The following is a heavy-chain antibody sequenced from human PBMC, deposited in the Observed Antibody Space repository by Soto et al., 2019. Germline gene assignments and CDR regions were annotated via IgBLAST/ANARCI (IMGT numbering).Heavy chain of an antibody. Sequence: GASVKVSCKASGYTFTGYYIHWVRQAPGQGLEWMGWIDPKSGDTNYAQKFQGRVSMTRDTSITTAYMEVSRLKSDDTAVYYCARGSPRMGALPTYWGQGTLVTAPQ. CDR2: IDPKSGDT. CDR1: GYTFTGYY. V-gene: IGHV1-2*02. J-gene: IGHJ4*02. D-gene: IGHD1-26*01. CDR3: ARGSPRMGALPTY.